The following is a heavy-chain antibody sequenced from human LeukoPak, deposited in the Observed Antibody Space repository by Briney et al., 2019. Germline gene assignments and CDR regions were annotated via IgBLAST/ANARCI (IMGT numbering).Heavy chain of an antibody. D-gene: IGHD2-21*02. J-gene: IGHJ4*02. CDR2: IKEDGGEK. Sequence: PGGSLRLSCAASGLTFSSYWMSGVRQAPGKGLECVATIKEDGGEKYYVDSVKGRFNISRDNAQNSLYLQMNSLRAEDTGVYYCARDSTVGRMVTSDFFDYWGQGTLVTVSS. V-gene: IGHV3-7*04. CDR1: GLTFSSYW. CDR3: ARDSTVGRMVTSDFFDY.